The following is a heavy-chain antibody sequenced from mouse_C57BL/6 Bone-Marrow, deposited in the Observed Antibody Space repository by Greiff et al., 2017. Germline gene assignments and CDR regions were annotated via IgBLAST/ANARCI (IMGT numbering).Heavy chain of an antibody. D-gene: IGHD1-1*01. CDR1: GFSLTSYG. CDR2: IWSGGST. CDR3: ARKGYYGSSYNYAMDY. V-gene: IGHV2-2*01. J-gene: IGHJ4*01. Sequence: VQLQESGPGLVQPSQSLSITCTVSGFSLTSYGVHWVRQSPGKGLEWLGVIWSGGSTDYNAAFISRLGISKDNSKSQVFFKMNSLQADDTAIYYCARKGYYGSSYNYAMDYWGQGTSVTVSS.